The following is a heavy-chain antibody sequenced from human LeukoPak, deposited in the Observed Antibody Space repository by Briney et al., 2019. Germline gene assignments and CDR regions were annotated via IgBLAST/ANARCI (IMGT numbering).Heavy chain of an antibody. D-gene: IGHD4-23*01. Sequence: PSETLSLTCTVSGGSISSGSYYWSWIRQPAGKGLEWIGRIYTSGSTNYNPSRKSRVTMSVDTSRNQFSLNLTSVTAADTAVYYCGRTSPRYGGFDCWGQGTLVTVSS. CDR1: GGSISSGSYY. V-gene: IGHV4-61*02. CDR3: GRTSPRYGGFDC. CDR2: IYTSGST. J-gene: IGHJ4*02.